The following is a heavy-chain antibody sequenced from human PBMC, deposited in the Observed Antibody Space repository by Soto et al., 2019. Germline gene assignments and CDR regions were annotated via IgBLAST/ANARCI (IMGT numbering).Heavy chain of an antibody. D-gene: IGHD2-21*01. CDR2: IWYDGTNK. V-gene: IGHV3-33*01. CDR1: GFTFSSYG. CDR3: ARGGLLLDY. Sequence: QVQLVESGGGVVQPGRSLRLSCAASGFTFSSYGMHWVRQAPGKGLEWVAVIWYDGTNKYYADSMKGRFTISGDNSKNTLYLQMNSLRAEDTAVYYCARGGLLLDYWGQGTLVTVSS. J-gene: IGHJ4*02.